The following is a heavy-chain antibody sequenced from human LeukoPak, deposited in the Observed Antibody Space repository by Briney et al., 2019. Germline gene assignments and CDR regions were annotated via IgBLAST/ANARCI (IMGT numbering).Heavy chain of an antibody. V-gene: IGHV1-46*01. CDR1: GYTFTGYY. CDR2: INPSGGST. CDR3: ARGYCSGGGCSVLDAFDG. Sequence: GASVKVSCKASGYTFTGYYIHWVRRAPGQGLEWMGKINPSGGSTSYPQKFQGRVTMTRDTSTTTVYMELITLRSEDTAIYYCARGYCSGGGCSVLDAFDGWGQGTMVTVSS. J-gene: IGHJ3*01. D-gene: IGHD2-15*01.